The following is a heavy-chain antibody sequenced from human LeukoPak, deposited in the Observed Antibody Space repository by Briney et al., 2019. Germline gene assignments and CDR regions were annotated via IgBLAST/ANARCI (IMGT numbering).Heavy chain of an antibody. Sequence: SETLSLTCTVSGGSISSYYWSWIRQPPGEGLEGIGYIYYSGRTNYNPSLKSRVTISVETSKCEFSLKLRSVTAADTAVYYCARVTGYRIEDYFDYWGQGTLVTVSS. J-gene: IGHJ4*02. D-gene: IGHD6-13*01. CDR1: GGSISSYY. CDR2: IYYSGRT. V-gene: IGHV4-59*01. CDR3: ARVTGYRIEDYFDY.